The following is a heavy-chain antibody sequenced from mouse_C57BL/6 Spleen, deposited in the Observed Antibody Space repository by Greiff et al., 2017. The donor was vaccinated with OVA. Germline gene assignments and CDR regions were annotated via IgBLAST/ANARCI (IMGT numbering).Heavy chain of an antibody. CDR1: GFTFSSYA. Sequence: EVKLMESGGGLVKPGGSLKLSCAASGFTFSSYAMSWVRQTPEKRLEWVATISDGGSYTYYPDNVKGRFTISRDNAKNNLYLQMSHLKSEDTAMYYCAREYYGLYAMDYWGQGTSVTVSS. D-gene: IGHD1-2*01. V-gene: IGHV5-4*01. CDR3: AREYYGLYAMDY. J-gene: IGHJ4*01. CDR2: ISDGGSYT.